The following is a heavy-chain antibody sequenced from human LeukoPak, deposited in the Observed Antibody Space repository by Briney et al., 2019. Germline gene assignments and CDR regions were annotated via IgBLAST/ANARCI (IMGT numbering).Heavy chain of an antibody. Sequence: GGSLRLSCAASGFTFDGYTMHWVRQAPGKGLEWVSLISWDGGSTYYADSVKGRFTISRDNSKNSLYLQMNSLRTEDTALYYCAKGQAVVVTSPFDYWGQGTLVTVPS. V-gene: IGHV3-43*01. D-gene: IGHD2-21*02. CDR1: GFTFDGYT. CDR3: AKGQAVVVTSPFDY. CDR2: ISWDGGST. J-gene: IGHJ4*02.